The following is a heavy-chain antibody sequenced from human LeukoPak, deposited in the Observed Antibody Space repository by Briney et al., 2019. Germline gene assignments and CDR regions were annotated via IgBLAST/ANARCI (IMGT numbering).Heavy chain of an antibody. CDR2: IIPIFGTA. CDR3: AREDSSGWSADYMDV. J-gene: IGHJ6*03. Sequence: SVKVSCKASGGSFSSYAISWVRQAPGQGLEWMGRIIPIFGTAHYAQKFQGRVTITTDGSTSTAYMELSSLRSEDTAMYYCAREDSSGWSADYMDVWGKGTAVTVSS. V-gene: IGHV1-69*05. D-gene: IGHD6-19*01. CDR1: GGSFSSYA.